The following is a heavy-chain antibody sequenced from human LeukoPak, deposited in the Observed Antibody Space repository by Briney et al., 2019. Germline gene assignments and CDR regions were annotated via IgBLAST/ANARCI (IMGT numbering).Heavy chain of an antibody. V-gene: IGHV4-34*01. D-gene: IGHD3-9*01. J-gene: IGHJ5*02. CDR1: GVSFSGYY. CDR2: INHSGST. CDR3: ARGRRTYYGILARFDP. Sequence: SETLSLTCAVYGVSFSGYYWSWIRQPPGKGLEWIGEINHSGSTNYNPSLKSRVTISVDTSKNQFSLKLSSVTAADTAVYYCARGRRTYYGILARFDPWGQGTLVTVSS.